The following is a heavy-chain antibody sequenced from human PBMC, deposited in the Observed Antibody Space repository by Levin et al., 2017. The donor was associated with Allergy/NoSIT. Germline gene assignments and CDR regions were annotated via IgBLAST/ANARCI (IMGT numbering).Heavy chain of an antibody. V-gene: IGHV7-4-1*02. CDR2: INTNTGNP. Sequence: WASVKVSCKASGYTFTSYAMNWVRQAPGQGLEWMGWINTNTGNPTYAQGFTGRFVFSLDTSVSTAYLQISSLKAEDTAVYYCARSRQWLVQRWFDPWGQGTLVTVSS. D-gene: IGHD6-19*01. CDR1: GYTFTSYA. J-gene: IGHJ5*02. CDR3: ARSRQWLVQRWFDP.